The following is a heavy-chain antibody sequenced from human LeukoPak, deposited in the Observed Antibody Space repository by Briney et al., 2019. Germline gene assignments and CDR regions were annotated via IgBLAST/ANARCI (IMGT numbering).Heavy chain of an antibody. CDR3: ATVNYALLPGYLNYMDV. CDR1: GYTVTEVA. CDR2: FHPKDADM. D-gene: IGHD3-9*01. Sequence: ASVKVSCNVSGYTVTEVAIHWVRQTPGEGLEWMGGFHPKDADMIYAQNFQGRVTMTQDTSTDTVYMELSSLRSEDTAIYYCATVNYALLPGYLNYMDVWGKGTTVTISS. J-gene: IGHJ6*03. V-gene: IGHV1-24*01.